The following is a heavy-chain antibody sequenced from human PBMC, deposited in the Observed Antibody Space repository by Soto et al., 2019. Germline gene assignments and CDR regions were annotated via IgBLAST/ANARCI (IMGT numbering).Heavy chain of an antibody. J-gene: IGHJ4*02. V-gene: IGHV1-18*04. CDR3: TRAGASDWNYVSTSS. CDR1: GYTFTTSG. Sequence: QLVQPGAEVKKPGASVKVSCKASGYTFTTSGFNWVRQAPGQGLEWMGWISAKSGNTNYAQKLQGRVTMTTDTSTSTVYMELKSLTSDDTAIYYCTRAGASDWNYVSTSSWGQGTLVTVSS. D-gene: IGHD1-7*01. CDR2: ISAKSGNT.